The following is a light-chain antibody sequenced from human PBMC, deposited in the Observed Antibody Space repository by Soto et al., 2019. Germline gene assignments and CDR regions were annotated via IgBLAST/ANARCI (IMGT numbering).Light chain of an antibody. Sequence: IVLTQSPGTLSLSPGERATLTCTASQSVTSSCLAWYQRKPGQAPRLLIHTTSIRATDIPDRFSGSGSGTDFTLTISRLEPEDFAVYYCQQCGGSPLFSFGPGTRVDI. CDR2: TTS. J-gene: IGKJ3*01. V-gene: IGKV3-20*01. CDR1: QSVTSSC. CDR3: QQCGGSPLFS.